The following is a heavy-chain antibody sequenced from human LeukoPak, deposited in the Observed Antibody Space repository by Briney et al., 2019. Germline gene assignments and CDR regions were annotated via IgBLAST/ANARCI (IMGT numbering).Heavy chain of an antibody. CDR2: ISSSSSYI. D-gene: IGHD6-19*01. CDR3: AGDRSGLNWFDP. V-gene: IGHV3-21*01. J-gene: IGHJ5*02. Sequence: GGSLRLSCAASGFTFSSYSMNWVRQAPGKGLEWVSSISSSSSYIYYADSVKGRFTISRDNAKNSLYLQMNSLRAEDTAVYYCAGDRSGLNWFDPWGQGTLVTVSS. CDR1: GFTFSSYS.